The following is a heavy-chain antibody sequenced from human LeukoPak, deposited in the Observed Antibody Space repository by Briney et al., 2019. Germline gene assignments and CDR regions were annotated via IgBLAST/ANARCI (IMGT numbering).Heavy chain of an antibody. V-gene: IGHV1-18*01. CDR1: GYTFSNYG. J-gene: IGHJ4*02. CDR3: ARASRFCSGSTCHDY. CDR2: ISVHNGNT. Sequence: ASVKVSCKASGYTFSNYGIAWVRQAPGQGLEWMGRISVHNGNTNYAQMLQGRVTMTTDTSTSTAYMELRSLRYDDTAVYYCARASRFCSGSTCHDYWGQGTLVTVSS. D-gene: IGHD2-2*01.